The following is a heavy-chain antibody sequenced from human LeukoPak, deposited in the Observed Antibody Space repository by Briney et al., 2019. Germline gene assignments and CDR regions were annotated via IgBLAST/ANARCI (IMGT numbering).Heavy chain of an antibody. CDR2: IYYSGST. Sequence: SETLSPTCTVSGGSISSGGYYWSWIRQHPGKGLEWIGYIYYSGSTYYNPSLKSRVTISVDTSKNQFSLKLSSVTAADTAVYYCARDGDYSYFDYWGQGTLVTVSS. CDR3: ARDGDYSYFDY. CDR1: GGSISSGGYY. D-gene: IGHD4-17*01. J-gene: IGHJ4*02. V-gene: IGHV4-31*03.